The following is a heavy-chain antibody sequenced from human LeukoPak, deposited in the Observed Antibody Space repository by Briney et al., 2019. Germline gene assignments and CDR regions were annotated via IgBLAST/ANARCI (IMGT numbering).Heavy chain of an antibody. CDR3: ARKSLWTVDF. CDR2: INPNNGAT. Sequence: ASVKVSCKASGYTFTGHDVHWVRQAPGQGLEWMAWINPNNGATDYAQKFQDRVTVTRDTSISTVYMELRSLTSDDTAAYYCARKSLWTVDFWGQGTLVSVSS. D-gene: IGHD3/OR15-3a*01. CDR1: GYTFTGHD. V-gene: IGHV1-2*02. J-gene: IGHJ4*02.